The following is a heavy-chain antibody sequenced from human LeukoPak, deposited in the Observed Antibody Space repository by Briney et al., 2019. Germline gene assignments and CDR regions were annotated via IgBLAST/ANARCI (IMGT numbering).Heavy chain of an antibody. Sequence: GGSLRLSCAASGFTFSSYAMSWVRQAPGKGLEWVSVIYSGGSTYYADSVKGRFTISRDNSKNTLYLQMNSLRAEDTAVYYCARARSREYSSGWYHDYWGQGTLVTVSS. CDR2: IYSGGST. J-gene: IGHJ4*02. V-gene: IGHV3-53*01. CDR1: GFTFSSYA. CDR3: ARARSREYSSGWYHDY. D-gene: IGHD6-19*01.